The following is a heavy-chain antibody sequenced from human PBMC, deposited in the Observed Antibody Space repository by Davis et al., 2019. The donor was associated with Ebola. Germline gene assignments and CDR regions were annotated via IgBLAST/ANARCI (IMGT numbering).Heavy chain of an antibody. CDR1: GFTFSSYW. D-gene: IGHD2-15*01. V-gene: IGHV3-7*01. CDR2: IKQDGSEK. Sequence: PGRSLRLSCAASGFTFSSYWMSWVRQAPGKGLEWVANIKQDGSEKYYVDSVKGRITISRDNAKNSLYLQMNSLRAEDTAVYYCARGPPEDVVVVVVAADYWGQGTLVTVSS. J-gene: IGHJ4*02. CDR3: ARGPPEDVVVVVVAADY.